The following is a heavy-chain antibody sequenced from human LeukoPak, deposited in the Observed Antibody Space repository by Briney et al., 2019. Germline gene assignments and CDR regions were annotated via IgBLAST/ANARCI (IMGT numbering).Heavy chain of an antibody. Sequence: SVKVSCKASGGTFSSYAISWVRQAPGQGLEWMGRIIPILGIANYAQKFQGRVTITADKSTSTAYMELSSLRSEDTAVYYCARYGDYGGKYLDYWGRGTLVTVSS. CDR3: ARYGDYGGKYLDY. V-gene: IGHV1-69*04. D-gene: IGHD4-17*01. J-gene: IGHJ4*02. CDR2: IIPILGIA. CDR1: GGTFSSYA.